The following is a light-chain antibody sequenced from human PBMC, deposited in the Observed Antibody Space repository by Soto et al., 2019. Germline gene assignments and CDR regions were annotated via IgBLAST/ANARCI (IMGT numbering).Light chain of an antibody. CDR2: GAS. CDR3: QYHGSSPIT. CDR1: QSVSSSY. J-gene: IGKJ5*01. Sequence: EIVLTQSPGTLSLSPGKRATLSCRASQSVSSSYLSWYHQKPGQAPRLLIYGASSRATGIPDRFSGSGSGTDFTLTISRLEPEDFALFYCQYHGSSPITFGQGTRREIK. V-gene: IGKV3-20*01.